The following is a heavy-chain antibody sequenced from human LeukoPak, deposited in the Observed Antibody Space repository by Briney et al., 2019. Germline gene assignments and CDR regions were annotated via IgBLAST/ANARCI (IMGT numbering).Heavy chain of an antibody. D-gene: IGHD1-26*01. Sequence: SETLSLTCAVSGYSISSGYYWGWIRQPPGKGLEWIGSIYHSGSTYYKPSLKSRVTISLDKSKNQFSLKLSSVTAADTAVYYCARYPSGSYVDYWGQGTLVTVSS. J-gene: IGHJ4*02. CDR3: ARYPSGSYVDY. V-gene: IGHV4-38-2*01. CDR1: GYSISSGYY. CDR2: IYHSGST.